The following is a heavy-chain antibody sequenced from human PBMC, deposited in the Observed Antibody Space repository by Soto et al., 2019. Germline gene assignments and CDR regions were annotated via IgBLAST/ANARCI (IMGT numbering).Heavy chain of an antibody. J-gene: IGHJ4*01. D-gene: IGHD5-12*01. V-gene: IGHV3-49*04. CDR1: GFTFGDYA. Sequence: GGSLRLSCTDSGFTFGDYAMSWVRQAPVKWLAWLGFIRSKAYGGTTEYAASVKGRFTISRDDSKSIAYLQMNSLKTEDTAVYYCTRHLGVTREMATINDGSPVYYWGHGTMVTVSS. CDR3: TRHLGVTREMATINDGSPVYY. CDR2: IRSKAYGGTT.